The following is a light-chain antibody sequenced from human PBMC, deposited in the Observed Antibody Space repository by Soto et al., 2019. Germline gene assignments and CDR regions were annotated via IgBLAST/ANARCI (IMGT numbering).Light chain of an antibody. Sequence: DILLSQSTAPMCLSQGERVNLSCRASQSVSSYLAWYQQKPGQAPRLLIYDASNRATGIPARFSGSGSGTDFTLTISRLEPEDFAVYYCQQRSNWPPTFGQGTKVDIK. J-gene: IGKJ1*01. CDR1: QSVSSY. V-gene: IGKV3-11*01. CDR2: DAS. CDR3: QQRSNWPPT.